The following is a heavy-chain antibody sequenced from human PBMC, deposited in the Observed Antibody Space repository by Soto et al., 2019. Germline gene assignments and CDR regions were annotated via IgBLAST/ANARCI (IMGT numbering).Heavy chain of an antibody. CDR2: INHSGST. J-gene: IGHJ4*02. CDR3: ARAPRNYYCCSTSCYFWAFDY. D-gene: IGHD2-2*01. Sequence: QVQLQQWGAGLLKPSETLSLTCAVYGGSFSGYYWSWIRQPPGKGLEWIGEINHSGSTNYNPSLKSRVTKSVDPSKNQFPLKLSSVAAADKAVYYCARAPRNYYCCSTSCYFWAFDYWGQGTLVTLSS. V-gene: IGHV4-34*01. CDR1: GGSFSGYY.